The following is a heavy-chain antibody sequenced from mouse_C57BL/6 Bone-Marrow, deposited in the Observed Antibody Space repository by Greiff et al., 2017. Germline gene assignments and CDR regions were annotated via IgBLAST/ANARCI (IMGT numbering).Heavy chain of an antibody. Sequence: EVQLQQSGPELVKPGASVKISCKASGYSFTGYYMNWVKQSPEKSLEWIGEINPSTGGTTYNQKFKAKATLTVDKSSSTAYMQLKSLTSEDSAVYYCARWRFITTVVAKMDYWGQGTSVTVSS. D-gene: IGHD1-1*01. CDR2: INPSTGGT. J-gene: IGHJ4*01. CDR3: ARWRFITTVVAKMDY. CDR1: GYSFTGYY. V-gene: IGHV1-42*01.